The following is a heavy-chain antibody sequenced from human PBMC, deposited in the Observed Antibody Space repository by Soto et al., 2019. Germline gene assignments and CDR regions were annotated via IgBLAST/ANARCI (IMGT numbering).Heavy chain of an antibody. CDR1: GFTFSHYT. J-gene: IGHJ4*02. CDR3: TTRMTAHFDY. CDR2: ISDRPTGHT. D-gene: IGHD2-21*02. Sequence: GGSLRLSCVASGFTFSHYTLNWVRRAPGKGLEWVSTISDRPTGHTHYAESVRGRFTISRDDSRDTVFLQMDSLRAEDTAVYYCTTRMTAHFDYWGQGVLVTVS. V-gene: IGHV3-23*01.